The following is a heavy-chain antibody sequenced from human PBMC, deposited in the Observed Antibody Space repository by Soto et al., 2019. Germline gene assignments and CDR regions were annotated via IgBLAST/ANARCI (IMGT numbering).Heavy chain of an antibody. CDR1: GFTFSFYG. CDR3: ERPPYYYDTSGLAY. CDR2: VWYDGSNK. Sequence: GGSLRLSCAASGFTFSFYGMHWVRQAPGKGPEWVAVVWYDGSNKQYGDSVKGRFTISRDNSKNTLNLQMNSLRAEDTAVYYCERPPYYYDTSGLAYWGQGTLVTVSS. J-gene: IGHJ4*02. V-gene: IGHV3-33*01. D-gene: IGHD3-22*01.